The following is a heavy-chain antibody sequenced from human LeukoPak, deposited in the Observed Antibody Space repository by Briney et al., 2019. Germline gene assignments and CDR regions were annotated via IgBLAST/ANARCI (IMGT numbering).Heavy chain of an antibody. V-gene: IGHV3-7*05. J-gene: IGHJ4*02. D-gene: IGHD3-22*01. Sequence: GGSLRLSCAASGFTFSNYWMNWVRQAPGKGLEWVANIKQDGSEKYYVDSVKGRFTISRDNAKNSLFPQMNSLRAEDTAVYYCARVYSSLWAPSFDYWGQGALVTVSS. CDR3: ARVYSSLWAPSFDY. CDR1: GFTFSNYW. CDR2: IKQDGSEK.